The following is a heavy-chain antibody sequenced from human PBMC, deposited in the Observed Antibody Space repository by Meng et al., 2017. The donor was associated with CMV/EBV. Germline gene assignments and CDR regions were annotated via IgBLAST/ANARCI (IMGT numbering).Heavy chain of an antibody. CDR3: ARVGIYYDFWSGSPNGGWFDP. CDR1: GYTFTSYD. V-gene: IGHV1-8*03. Sequence: ASVKVSCKASGYTFTSYDINWVRQATGQGLEWMGWMNPNSGNTGYAQKFQGRVTITRNTSISTAYMELSSLRSEDTAVYYCARVGIYYDFWSGSPNGGWFDPWGQGTLVTVSS. J-gene: IGHJ5*02. CDR2: MNPNSGNT. D-gene: IGHD3-3*01.